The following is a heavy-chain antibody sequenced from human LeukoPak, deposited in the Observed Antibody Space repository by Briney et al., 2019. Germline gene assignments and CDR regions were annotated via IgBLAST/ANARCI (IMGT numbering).Heavy chain of an antibody. D-gene: IGHD6-6*01. CDR1: GFTFTTYD. CDR2: ISRDSAYM. Sequence: GESLRLSCAASGFTFTTYDMNWVRQAAGKGLEWVSYISRDSAYMYLADSVKGRFTISRDNAKNSLYLQMNSLRGEDTAVYYCARDDASTARASGMDVWGKGTTATVSS. CDR3: ARDDASTARASGMDV. J-gene: IGHJ6*04. V-gene: IGHV3-21*01.